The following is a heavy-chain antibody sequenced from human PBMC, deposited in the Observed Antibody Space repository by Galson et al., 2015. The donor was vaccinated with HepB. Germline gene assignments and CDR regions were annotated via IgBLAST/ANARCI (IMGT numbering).Heavy chain of an antibody. Sequence: SLRLSCAASGFTFNNYWMHWVRQAPGKGLVWVSRIDNDGTGTDYGDSVKGRFTISRDNAKNTLYLVMSSLRADDTAVYFCARRQWIGASCYLDSWGQGTLVTVSS. CDR3: ARRQWIGASCYLDS. CDR1: GFTFNNYW. D-gene: IGHD3-10*01. V-gene: IGHV3-74*01. CDR2: IDNDGTGT. J-gene: IGHJ4*02.